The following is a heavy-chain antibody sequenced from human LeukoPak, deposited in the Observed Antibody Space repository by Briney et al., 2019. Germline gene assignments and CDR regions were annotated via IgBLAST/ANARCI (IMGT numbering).Heavy chain of an antibody. J-gene: IGHJ4*02. CDR3: ARLYYHTSRYYDF. Sequence: SGTLSLTCAVSGGSVSIGNSYWGWIRPPPGSGLEWIGTVYHTGTTYYNPSLRSRVTMSVDTSKNQFSLKMSSVTAADTAVYYCARLYYHTSRYYDFWGQGTLVTVSS. D-gene: IGHD3-9*01. V-gene: IGHV4-39*01. CDR2: VYHTGTT. CDR1: GGSVSIGNSY.